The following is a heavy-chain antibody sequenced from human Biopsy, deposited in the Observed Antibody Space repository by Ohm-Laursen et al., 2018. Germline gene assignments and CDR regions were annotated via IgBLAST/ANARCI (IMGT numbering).Heavy chain of an antibody. D-gene: IGHD2-2*01. CDR2: VTGSGRST. CDR1: GFTFSGYA. CDR3: ATEVVPAGIGGHWLDP. J-gene: IGHJ5*02. V-gene: IGHV3-23*01. Sequence: SLRLSCSATGFTFSGYAMSWVRQGPEKGLEWVSVVTGSGRSTYYTDSVKGRFSISRDNSKNTLYLQMNGLRAEDTAVYYCATEVVPAGIGGHWLDPWGQGTLVTVSS.